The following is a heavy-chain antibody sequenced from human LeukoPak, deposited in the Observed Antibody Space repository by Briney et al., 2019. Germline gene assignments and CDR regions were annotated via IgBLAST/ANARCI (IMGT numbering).Heavy chain of an antibody. CDR1: GGTFSSYA. CDR3: ASLGDMVRGVIRDFDY. D-gene: IGHD3-10*01. J-gene: IGHJ4*02. CDR2: FIPILGIA. V-gene: IGHV1-69*04. Sequence: GASVKVSCKASGGTFSSYAISWVRQAPGQGLEWMGRFIPILGIANYAQKFQGRVTITADKSTSTAYMELSSLRSEDTAVYYCASLGDMVRGVIRDFDYWGQGTLVTVSS.